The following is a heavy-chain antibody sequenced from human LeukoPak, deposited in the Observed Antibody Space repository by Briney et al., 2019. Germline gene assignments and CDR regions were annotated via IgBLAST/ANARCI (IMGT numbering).Heavy chain of an antibody. Sequence: PSETLSLTCTTSGDTTNTYFRSWIRQPPGKGLEWMGYFYNTGNTNYNPSLKSRVNIAVDTTKNQFSLKVNSVAAADTGVYYCASKSTDHGELRFDYWGQGTLVTVSS. CDR1: GDTTNTYF. CDR3: ASKSTDHGELRFDY. V-gene: IGHV4-59*01. CDR2: FYNTGNT. J-gene: IGHJ4*02. D-gene: IGHD4-17*01.